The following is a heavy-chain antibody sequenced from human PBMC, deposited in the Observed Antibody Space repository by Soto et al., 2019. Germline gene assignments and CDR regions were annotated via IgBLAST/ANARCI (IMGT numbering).Heavy chain of an antibody. Sequence: GGSLRLSCAASGFTFSNFAMHWVRQAPGKGLEWVAVISNDGSNKYYADSVKGRFTISRDNSKNTVYLQMNSLRAEGTAVYYCAKGKSSSSSPQYYSYGMDVWGQGTTVTVSS. V-gene: IGHV3-30*18. CDR2: ISNDGSNK. CDR3: AKGKSSSSSPQYYSYGMDV. D-gene: IGHD6-6*01. J-gene: IGHJ6*02. CDR1: GFTFSNFA.